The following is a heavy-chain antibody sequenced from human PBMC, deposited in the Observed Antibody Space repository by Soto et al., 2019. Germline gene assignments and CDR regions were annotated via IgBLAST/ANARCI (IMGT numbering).Heavy chain of an antibody. CDR1: GGSISSSSYY. Sequence: SETLSLTCTVSGGSISSSSYYWGWIRQPPGKGLEWIGSIYYSGSTYYNPSLKSRVTISVDTSKNQFSLKLSSVTAADTAVYYCATRYCSGGSCYAYFDYWGQGTLVTVSS. V-gene: IGHV4-39*01. CDR3: ATRYCSGGSCYAYFDY. D-gene: IGHD2-15*01. J-gene: IGHJ4*02. CDR2: IYYSGST.